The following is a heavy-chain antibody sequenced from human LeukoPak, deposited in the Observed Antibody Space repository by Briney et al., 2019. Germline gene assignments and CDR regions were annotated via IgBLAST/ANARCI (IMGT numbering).Heavy chain of an antibody. CDR2: IYYSGST. CDR1: GGSISTYY. D-gene: IGHD6-19*01. J-gene: IGHJ4*02. V-gene: IGHV4-59*01. CDR3: TKATQWLAFDY. Sequence: SETLSLTCTVSGGSISTYYWTWIRQPPGKGLEWIGYIYYSGSTDYNPSLKSRVTLSVDTSKNQFSLKLDSVTAADTAVYYCTKATQWLAFDYWGRGTLVTVSS.